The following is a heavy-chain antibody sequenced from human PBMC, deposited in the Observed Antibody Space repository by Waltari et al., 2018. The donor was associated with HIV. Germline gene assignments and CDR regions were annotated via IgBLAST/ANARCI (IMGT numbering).Heavy chain of an antibody. Sequence: QLQLQESGPGLVKPSATLSHTCTVSGGSIRSSSSYLGWIRQPPGQRREGIGSIYYSGSTYYNPSLKSRVTISVDTSKNQFSLKLSSVTAADTAVYYCASPSGFSYYYDSSPDHDAFDIWGQGTMVTVSS. CDR2: IYYSGST. CDR1: GGSIRSSSSY. D-gene: IGHD3-22*01. CDR3: ASPSGFSYYYDSSPDHDAFDI. J-gene: IGHJ3*02. V-gene: IGHV4-39*01.